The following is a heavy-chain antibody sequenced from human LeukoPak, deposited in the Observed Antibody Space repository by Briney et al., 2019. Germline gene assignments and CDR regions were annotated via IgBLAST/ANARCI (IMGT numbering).Heavy chain of an antibody. V-gene: IGHV1-24*01. CDR3: ATGGLYDLLDY. CDR1: GYTLTELS. CDR2: FEPADGEI. J-gene: IGHJ4*02. D-gene: IGHD3-9*01. Sequence: ASGKVSCKVSGYTLTELSMHWVRQAPGKGLEWMGGFEPADGEIIYAQKFQGRVTMTEDTSTDTAFMELRSLRSEDSAVYYCATGGLYDLLDYWGQGTLVTVSS.